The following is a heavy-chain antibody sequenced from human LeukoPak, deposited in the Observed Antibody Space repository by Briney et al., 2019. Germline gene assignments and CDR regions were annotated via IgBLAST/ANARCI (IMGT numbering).Heavy chain of an antibody. V-gene: IGHV5-51*01. Sequence: GESLKISCKGSGYSFTSYWIGWVRQMPGKGLEWMGIIYPGDSDTRYSPSFQGQVTISADKSISTAYLQWSSLKASDTAMYYCARLTGGMLHYYGSGHHVSNWFDPWGQGTLVTVSS. CDR3: ARLTGGMLHYYGSGHHVSNWFDP. CDR2: IYPGDSDT. CDR1: GYSFTSYW. J-gene: IGHJ5*02. D-gene: IGHD3-10*01.